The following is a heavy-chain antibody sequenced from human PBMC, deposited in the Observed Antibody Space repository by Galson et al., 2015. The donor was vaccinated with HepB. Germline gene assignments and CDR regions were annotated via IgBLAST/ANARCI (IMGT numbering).Heavy chain of an antibody. J-gene: IGHJ5*02. CDR2: IFHSGGT. Sequence: LSLTCTVSGGSINDNGYSWSWIRQPPGKGLEWMGYIFHSGGTYYNPSLKSRVTISVDTSKNQFSLKLSSVTAADTAVYYCARGEVRVNYYDPWGQGTLVTVSS. D-gene: IGHD3-10*01. V-gene: IGHV4-30-2*01. CDR1: GGSINDNGYS. CDR3: ARGEVRVNYYDP.